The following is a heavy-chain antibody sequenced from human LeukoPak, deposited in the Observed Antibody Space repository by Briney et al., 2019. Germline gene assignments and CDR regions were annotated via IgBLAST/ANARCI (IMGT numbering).Heavy chain of an antibody. V-gene: IGHV3-23*01. D-gene: IGHD4-11*01. J-gene: IGHJ6*03. CDR2: ISGSGGST. CDR3: AKDDYSNYVVYYMDV. CDR1: GFTFSSYA. Sequence: GGSLRLSCAASGFTFSSYAMSWVRQAPGKGLEWVSAISGSGGSTYYADSVKGRLTISRDNSKNTLYLQMNSLGAEDTAVYYCAKDDYSNYVVYYMDVWGKGTTVTVSS.